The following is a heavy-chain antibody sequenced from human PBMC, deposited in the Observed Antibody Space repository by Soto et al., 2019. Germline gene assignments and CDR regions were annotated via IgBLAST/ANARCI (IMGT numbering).Heavy chain of an antibody. D-gene: IGHD6-19*01. CDR2: IYPGDSDT. J-gene: IGHJ3*02. CDR1: GYTFSNYW. Sequence: GESLKISCQGSGYTFSNYWIAWVRQMPGKGLEWMGIIYPGDSDTKYSPSFQGQVTLSVDKSTSTASLQWNRLKASDTAMYYCAKVKLEAVVGPDAFDMWGQGTMVTVSS. V-gene: IGHV5-51*01. CDR3: AKVKLEAVVGPDAFDM.